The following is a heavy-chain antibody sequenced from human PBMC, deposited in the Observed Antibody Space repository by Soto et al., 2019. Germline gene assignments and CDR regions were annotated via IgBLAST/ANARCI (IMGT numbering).Heavy chain of an antibody. J-gene: IGHJ6*02. CDR1: GGTFSSYA. Sequence: SVKVSCKASGGTFSSYAISWVRQAPGQGLEWMGGIIPIFGTANYAQKLQGRVTSTADESTSTAYMELSRLRSEDTAVYYCARAIDLWSGYYNPRGAYYYYGMDVWGQGTTVTVSS. CDR2: IIPIFGTA. CDR3: ARAIDLWSGYYNPRGAYYYYGMDV. D-gene: IGHD3-3*01. V-gene: IGHV1-69*13.